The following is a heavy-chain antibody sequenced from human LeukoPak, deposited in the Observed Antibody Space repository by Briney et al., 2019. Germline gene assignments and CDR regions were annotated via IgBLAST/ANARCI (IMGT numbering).Heavy chain of an antibody. CDR3: ARDFSYSSSRPKTHRNDY. CDR2: ISYDGSNK. V-gene: IGHV3-30*19. J-gene: IGHJ4*02. CDR1: GFTFSNYG. Sequence: SGGSLRLSCAASGFTFSNYGMHWVRQAPGKGLEWVAVISYDGSNKYYADSVKGRFTISRDNSKNTLYLQMNSLRAEDTAVYYCARDFSYSSSRPKTHRNDYWGQGTLVTVSS. D-gene: IGHD6-13*01.